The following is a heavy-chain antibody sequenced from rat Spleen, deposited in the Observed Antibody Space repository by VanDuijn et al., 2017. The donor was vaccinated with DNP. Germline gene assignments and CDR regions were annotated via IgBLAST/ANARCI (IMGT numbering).Heavy chain of an antibody. Sequence: QVQLTESGPGLVRPSETLSLTCTVSGSSLTGYHVYWVRQPSGKGLEWTGRMRYNGDTSYNSVIKSRLSISRDTSKSQVFLKMNSLQTEDTAIYFCTRDDIGTTRFDYWGQGVMVTVSS. V-gene: IGHV2-8*01. CDR1: GSSLTGYH. CDR2: MRYNGDT. J-gene: IGHJ2*01. CDR3: TRDDIGTTRFDY. D-gene: IGHD1-5*01.